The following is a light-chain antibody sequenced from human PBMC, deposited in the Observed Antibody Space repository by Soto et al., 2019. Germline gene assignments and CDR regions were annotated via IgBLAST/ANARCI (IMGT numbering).Light chain of an antibody. J-gene: IGLJ1*01. Sequence: QSVLTQPASVSGSPGQSITISCTGTSSDVGDYNYVSWYQQHPGKAPKLMIYEVSNRPSGVSNRFSGPKSGNTASLTISGLQAEDEADYFCSSYTSSSTHNYVFGTGTKVTVL. CDR1: SSDVGDYNY. V-gene: IGLV2-14*01. CDR3: SSYTSSSTHNYV. CDR2: EVS.